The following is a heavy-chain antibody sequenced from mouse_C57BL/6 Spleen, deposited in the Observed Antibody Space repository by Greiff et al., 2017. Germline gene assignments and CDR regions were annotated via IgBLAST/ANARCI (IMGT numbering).Heavy chain of an antibody. V-gene: IGHV7-3*01. CDR2: IRNKANGYTT. CDR1: GFTFTDYY. D-gene: IGHD1-1*01. J-gene: IGHJ3*01. Sequence: EVKLQESGGGLVQPGGSLSLSCAASGFTFTDYYMSWVRQPPGKALEWLGFIRNKANGYTTEYSASVKGRFTISRDNSQSILYLQMNALRAEDSATYYCARYISPCYGSSYLAYWGQGTLVTVSA. CDR3: ARYISPCYGSSYLAY.